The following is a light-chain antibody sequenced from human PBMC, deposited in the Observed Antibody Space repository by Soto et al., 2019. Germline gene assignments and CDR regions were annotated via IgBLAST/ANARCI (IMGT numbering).Light chain of an antibody. CDR1: SSNIGNNY. CDR2: DND. J-gene: IGLJ2*01. V-gene: IGLV1-51*01. CDR3: ATWDSSLSAGV. Sequence: VLTQPPSVSAAPGQKVTISCSGSSSNIGNNYVFWYQQLPGTAPKLLIYDNDKRPSGIPDRFSGSKSGTSATLGITGLQTGDEADYYCATWDSSLSAGVFGGGTKLTVL.